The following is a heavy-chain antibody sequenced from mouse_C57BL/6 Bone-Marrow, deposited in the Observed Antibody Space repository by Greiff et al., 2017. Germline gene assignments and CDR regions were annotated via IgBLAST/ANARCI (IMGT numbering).Heavy chain of an antibody. CDR2: INSDGGST. V-gene: IGHV5-2*01. J-gene: IGHJ1*03. CDR3: ARHNYGSSLRYWYFDV. D-gene: IGHD1-1*01. CDR1: EYEFPSHD. Sequence: EVKLQESGGGLVQPGESLKLSCESNEYEFPSHDMSWVRKTPEKRLELVAAINSDGGSTYSPDTMDRRFIISSDNTKTTLNLQMSSLRSEDTALCYCARHNYGSSLRYWYFDVWGTGTTVTVSS.